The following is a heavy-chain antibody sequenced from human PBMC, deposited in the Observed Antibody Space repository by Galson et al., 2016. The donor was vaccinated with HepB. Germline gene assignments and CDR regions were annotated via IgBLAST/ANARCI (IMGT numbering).Heavy chain of an antibody. CDR2: ISSDGSRK. Sequence: SLRLSCAASGFTFTSYAMHWVRQAPGKGLEWVAVISSDGSRKYYADSVEGRFTISREISKNTLYLQMNSLRTEDTAVYYCARDERTVPTSENWFDPWGQGTLVTVSS. J-gene: IGHJ5*02. CDR3: ARDERTVPTSENWFDP. CDR1: GFTFTSYA. V-gene: IGHV3-30-3*01. D-gene: IGHD4-17*01.